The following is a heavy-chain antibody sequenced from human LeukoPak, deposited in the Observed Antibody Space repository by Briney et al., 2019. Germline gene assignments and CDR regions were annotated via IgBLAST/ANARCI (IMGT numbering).Heavy chain of an antibody. J-gene: IGHJ5*02. Sequence: PGGSLRLSCAASGFTFSSYWMSWVRQAPGKGLEWVANIQQGGSEKYYVDSVKGRFTISRDNAKNSLFLQMNSLRAEDTAVYYCARDRGLLQYNWFDPWGQGTLVTVSS. D-gene: IGHD4-11*01. CDR3: ARDRGLLQYNWFDP. V-gene: IGHV3-7*05. CDR1: GFTFSSYW. CDR2: IQQGGSEK.